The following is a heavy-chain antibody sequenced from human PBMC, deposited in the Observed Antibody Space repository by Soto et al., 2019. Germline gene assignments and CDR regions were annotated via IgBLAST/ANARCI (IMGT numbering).Heavy chain of an antibody. V-gene: IGHV4-34*01. CDR1: GGSFTGYY. D-gene: IGHD2-2*01. Sequence: SETLSLTCAVYGGSFTGYYWSWIRQPPGKGLEWIGEINHSGSTNYNPSLKSRVTISLDTSKNQFSLKLNSVTAADTAVYYCARGPAAKGNWFDPWGQGTLVTVSS. J-gene: IGHJ5*02. CDR2: INHSGST. CDR3: ARGPAAKGNWFDP.